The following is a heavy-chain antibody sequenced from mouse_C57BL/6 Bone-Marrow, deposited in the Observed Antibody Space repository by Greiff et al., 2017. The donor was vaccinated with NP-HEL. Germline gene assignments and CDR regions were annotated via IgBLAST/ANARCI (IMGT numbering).Heavy chain of an antibody. Sequence: QVQLKESGAELARPGASVKLSCKASGYTFTSYGISWVKQRPGQGLEWIGEIYPRSGNTYYNEKFKGKATLTADKSSSTAYMELRSLTSEDSAVDFCARYGGTAWFAYWGQGTRVTVSA. CDR3: ARYGGTAWFAY. CDR1: GYTFTSYG. J-gene: IGHJ3*01. CDR2: IYPRSGNT. V-gene: IGHV1-81*01. D-gene: IGHD1-1*01.